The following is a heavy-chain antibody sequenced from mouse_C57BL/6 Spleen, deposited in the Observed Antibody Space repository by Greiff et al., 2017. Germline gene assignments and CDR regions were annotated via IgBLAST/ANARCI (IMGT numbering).Heavy chain of an antibody. V-gene: IGHV1-82*01. D-gene: IGHD1-1*01. Sequence: QVQLQQSGPELVKPGASVKISCKASGYAFSSSWMNWVKQRPGKGLEWIGRIYPGDGDTNYNGKFKGKATLTADKSSSTAYMQLSSLTSEDSAVYFGARDGSSYYFDYWGQGTTLTVSS. J-gene: IGHJ2*01. CDR2: IYPGDGDT. CDR3: ARDGSSYYFDY. CDR1: GYAFSSSW.